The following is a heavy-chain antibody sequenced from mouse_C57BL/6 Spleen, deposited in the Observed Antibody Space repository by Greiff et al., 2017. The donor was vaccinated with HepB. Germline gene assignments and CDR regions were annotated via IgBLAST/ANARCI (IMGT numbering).Heavy chain of an antibody. CDR2: INPNNGGT. CDR1: GYTFTDYY. J-gene: IGHJ4*01. Sequence: VQLQQSGPELVKPGASVKISCKASGYTFTDYYMNWVKQSHGKSLEWIGDINPNNGGTSYNQKFKGKATLTVDKSSSTAYMELRSLTSEDSAVYYCARYGYDYDDGYAMDYWGQGTSVTVSS. CDR3: ARYGYDYDDGYAMDY. D-gene: IGHD2-4*01. V-gene: IGHV1-26*01.